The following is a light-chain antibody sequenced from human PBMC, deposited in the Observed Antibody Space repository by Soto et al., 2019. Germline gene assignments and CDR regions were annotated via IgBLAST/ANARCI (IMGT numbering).Light chain of an antibody. CDR2: GAS. CDR3: QQYDNWWT. J-gene: IGKJ1*01. V-gene: IGKV3-15*01. Sequence: EVVMTQSPATLSVSPGERATLSCRASQSVSSNLAWYQQKPGQAPRLIIYGASTRATGIPARFSGSGSGTEFILTISSLQSEDFAVYYCQQYDNWWTFXQGTKVDIK. CDR1: QSVSSN.